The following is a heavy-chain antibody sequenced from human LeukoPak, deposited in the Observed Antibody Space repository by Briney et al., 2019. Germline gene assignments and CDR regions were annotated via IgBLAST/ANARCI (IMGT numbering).Heavy chain of an antibody. V-gene: IGHV4-59*01. Sequence: SETLSLTCTVSGGSTSSYYWSWIRQPPGKVLEWIGYIYYSGSTTYNPSLKSRVTISVDTSKNQFSLKLSSVTAADTAVYYCARSLRWLQSTPVLFDYWGQGTLVTVSS. CDR2: IYYSGST. CDR3: ARSLRWLQSTPVLFDY. J-gene: IGHJ4*02. CDR1: GGSTSSYY. D-gene: IGHD5-24*01.